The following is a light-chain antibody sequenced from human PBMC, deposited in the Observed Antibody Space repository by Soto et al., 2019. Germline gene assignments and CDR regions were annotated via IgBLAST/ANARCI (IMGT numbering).Light chain of an antibody. CDR2: EAD. Sequence: QSALTQPASVSGSPGQSISISCTGSRSDVGSYNFVSWYQLFPGKAPKLIIYEADKRPSGVSSRFSGSKSAFTASLTISGLQAEDEADYFCSSYAGDSALIFGGGTKVTVL. CDR1: RSDVGSYNF. V-gene: IGLV2-23*01. CDR3: SSYAGDSALI. J-gene: IGLJ2*01.